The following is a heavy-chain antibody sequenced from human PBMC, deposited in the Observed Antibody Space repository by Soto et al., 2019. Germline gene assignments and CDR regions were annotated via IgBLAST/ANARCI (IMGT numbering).Heavy chain of an antibody. CDR2: IIPIFGTA. Sequence: QVQLVQSGAEVKKPGSSVKVSCKASGGTFSSYAISWVRQAPGQGLEWMGGIIPIFGTANYAQKFQGRVTITADESTSTAYMELSSLRSGDTAVYYCAILWVCSSTSCYTGMGWGQGTLVTVSS. D-gene: IGHD2-2*02. J-gene: IGHJ4*02. CDR3: AILWVCSSTSCYTGMG. V-gene: IGHV1-69*01. CDR1: GGTFSSYA.